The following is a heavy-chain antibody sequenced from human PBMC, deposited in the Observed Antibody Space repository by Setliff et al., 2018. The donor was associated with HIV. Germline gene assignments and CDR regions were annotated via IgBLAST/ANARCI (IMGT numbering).Heavy chain of an antibody. D-gene: IGHD6-6*01. Sequence: ASVKVSCKASGYTFSNYGISWVRQAPGQGLEWMGWISAYNGNTHYAQKLQGRVTMTTDTSKNSLYLQMNSLRAEDTAVYYCAREGSSSSWFDPWGRGTLVTVSS. CDR3: AREGSSSSWFDP. CDR1: GYTFSNYG. V-gene: IGHV1-18*01. J-gene: IGHJ5*02. CDR2: ISAYNGNT.